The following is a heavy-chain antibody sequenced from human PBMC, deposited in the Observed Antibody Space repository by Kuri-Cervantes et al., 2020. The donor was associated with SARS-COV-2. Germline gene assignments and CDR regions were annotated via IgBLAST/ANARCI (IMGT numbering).Heavy chain of an antibody. V-gene: IGHV3-21*01. D-gene: IGHD2-21*01. CDR1: GFSLRRFT. CDR3: ARVAGEGPIYYYYMDV. CDR2: IIGSGSYI. J-gene: IGHJ6*03. Sequence: GESLKISCAASGFSLRRFTMNRDHQAPGKALELVSSIIGSGSYIYYADSVKGRFTISKESGENSLYLHMNSLRGDDTAVYYCARVAGEGPIYYYYMDVWGKGTTVTVSS.